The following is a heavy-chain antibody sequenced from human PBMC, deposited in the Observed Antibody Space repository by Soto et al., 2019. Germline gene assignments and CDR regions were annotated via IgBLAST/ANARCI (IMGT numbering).Heavy chain of an antibody. V-gene: IGHV4-34*01. CDR2: INHSGST. D-gene: IGHD6-13*01. Sequence: SETLSLTCAVYGGSFSGYYWSWIRQPPGKGLEWIGEINHSGSTNYNPSLKSRVTISVDTSKNQFSLKLSSVTAADTAVYYCARERGAWQQLVSYYFDYWGQGTLVTVSS. CDR3: ARERGAWQQLVSYYFDY. J-gene: IGHJ4*02. CDR1: GGSFSGYY.